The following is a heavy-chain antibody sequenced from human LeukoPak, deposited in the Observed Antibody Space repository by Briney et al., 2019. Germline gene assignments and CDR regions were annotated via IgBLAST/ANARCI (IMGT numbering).Heavy chain of an antibody. Sequence: WETLSLTCTVSGGSISSYYWSWIRQPAGKGLEWIGRIYTSGSTNYNPSLKSRVTMSVDTSKNQFSLKLSSVTAADTAVYYCARDRDHYCSSTSCYYYYGMDVWGQGTTVTVSS. CDR2: IYTSGST. J-gene: IGHJ6*02. V-gene: IGHV4-4*07. CDR3: ARDRDHYCSSTSCYYYYGMDV. D-gene: IGHD2-2*01. CDR1: GGSISSYY.